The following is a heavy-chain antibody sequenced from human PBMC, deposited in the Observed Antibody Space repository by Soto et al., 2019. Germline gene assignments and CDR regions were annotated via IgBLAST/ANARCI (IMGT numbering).Heavy chain of an antibody. V-gene: IGHV3-33*01. CDR2: IWYDGRNK. J-gene: IGHJ6*02. CDR1: GFSFSSFG. D-gene: IGHD3-16*01. CDR3: ARGGKNSYGMDV. Sequence: QVQLVESGGSVVQPGRSLRLSCAASGFSFSSFGMHWVREAPDKGLEWVANIWYDGRNKYFADSVKGRFTISRDDSKNTFYLQMNSLRAEDTAVYYCARGGKNSYGMDVWGQGTTVTVSS.